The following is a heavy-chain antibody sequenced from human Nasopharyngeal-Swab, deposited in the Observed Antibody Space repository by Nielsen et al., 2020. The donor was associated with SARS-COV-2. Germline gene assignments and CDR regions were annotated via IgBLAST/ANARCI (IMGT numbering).Heavy chain of an antibody. CDR2: INRDGSST. CDR3: ARSPGSITMVRGVIMTGWFDP. D-gene: IGHD3-10*01. CDR1: GFTFSSYW. V-gene: IGHV3-74*01. Sequence: GESLKISCAASGFTFSSYWMHWVRQVPGKGLVWVSRINRDGSSTNFADSVKGRFTISRDNAKNTLFLQMNSLRAEDTAVYYCARSPGSITMVRGVIMTGWFDPWGQGTLVTVSS. J-gene: IGHJ5*02.